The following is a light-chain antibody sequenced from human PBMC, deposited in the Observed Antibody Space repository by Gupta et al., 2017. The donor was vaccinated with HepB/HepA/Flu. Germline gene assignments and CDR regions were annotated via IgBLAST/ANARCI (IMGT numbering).Light chain of an antibody. CDR2: EDK. Sequence: SSALKQPASVSVSPGQTARITCSGEALPQKFAYWYQQKSGQAPVLVIYEDKRRPSGIPERFSGSSSGTMATLTISGAQVEDEAAYYCYSSDTTGNQRVFGGGTKLTVL. CDR3: YSSDTTGNQRV. J-gene: IGLJ2*01. CDR1: ALPQKF. V-gene: IGLV3-10*01.